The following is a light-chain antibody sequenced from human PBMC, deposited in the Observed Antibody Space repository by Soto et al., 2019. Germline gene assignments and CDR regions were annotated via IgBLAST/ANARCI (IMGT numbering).Light chain of an antibody. CDR1: QSISSW. CDR3: QQYNSYSPLT. Sequence: DIQMTQSPSRLSASVGDRVTITCRASQSISSWLAWYQQKPGKAPKLLIFDAFSLESGVPSRFSGSRSGTEFTLTISSLQPDDYATYYCQQYNSYSPLTFGGGTKVEIK. V-gene: IGKV1-5*01. J-gene: IGKJ4*01. CDR2: DAF.